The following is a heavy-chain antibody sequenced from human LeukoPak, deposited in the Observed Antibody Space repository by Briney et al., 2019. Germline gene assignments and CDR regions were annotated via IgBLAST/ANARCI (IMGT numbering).Heavy chain of an antibody. Sequence: PSETLSLTCTVSGGSISSSSYYWGWIRQPPGKGLEWIGSIYYSGSTYYNPSLKSRVTISVDTSKNQFSLKLSSVTAADTAVYYYARGPYCSGGSCYQSVTPFDYWGQGTLVTVSS. V-gene: IGHV4-39*07. CDR1: GGSISSSSYY. CDR3: ARGPYCSGGSCYQSVTPFDY. CDR2: IYYSGST. J-gene: IGHJ4*02. D-gene: IGHD2-15*01.